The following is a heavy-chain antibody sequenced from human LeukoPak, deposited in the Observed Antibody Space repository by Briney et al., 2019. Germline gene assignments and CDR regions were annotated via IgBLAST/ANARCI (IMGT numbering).Heavy chain of an antibody. D-gene: IGHD1-20*01. CDR3: ARHNWSYYSFGMDV. J-gene: IGHJ6*02. Sequence: AGSLTLSCAASGLTVRSNYMSWVRQAPGKGLEWVSIIYSGGSTYYADSVKGRFSISRDNSKNTLYLQMNSLTAEDTAVYYCARHNWSYYSFGMDVWGQGTTVTVSS. CDR2: IYSGGST. CDR1: GLTVRSNY. V-gene: IGHV3-66*04.